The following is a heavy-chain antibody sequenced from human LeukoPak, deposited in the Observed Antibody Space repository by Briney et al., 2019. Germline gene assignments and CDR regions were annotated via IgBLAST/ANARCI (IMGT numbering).Heavy chain of an antibody. J-gene: IGHJ4*02. CDR3: ARLSTVTTSFDY. V-gene: IGHV4-4*07. D-gene: IGHD4-17*01. CDR1: GGSISSYY. Sequence: SETLSLTCTVSGGSISSYYWSWIRQPAGKGLEWIGRIYTSGTTHYNPSLKSRVTMSVDTSKNQFSLKRSSVTAADTAVYYCARLSTVTTSFDYWGQGTLVTVSS. CDR2: IYTSGTT.